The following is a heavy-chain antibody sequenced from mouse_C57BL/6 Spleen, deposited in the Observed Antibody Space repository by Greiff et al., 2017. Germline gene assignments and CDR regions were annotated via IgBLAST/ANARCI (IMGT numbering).Heavy chain of an antibody. CDR3: ASYDYDQAWFAY. CDR2: INPSTGGT. CDR1: GYSFTGYY. Sequence: QQSGPELVKPGASVKISCKASGYSFTGYYMNWVKQSPEKSLEWIGEINPSTGGTTYNQKFKAKATLTVDKSSSTAYMQLKSLTSEDSAVYYCASYDYDQAWFAYWGQGTLVTVSA. V-gene: IGHV1-42*01. J-gene: IGHJ3*01. D-gene: IGHD2-4*01.